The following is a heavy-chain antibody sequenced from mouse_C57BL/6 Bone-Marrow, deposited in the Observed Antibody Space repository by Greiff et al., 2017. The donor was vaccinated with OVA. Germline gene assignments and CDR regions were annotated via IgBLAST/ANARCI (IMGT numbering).Heavy chain of an antibody. V-gene: IGHV1-50*01. Sequence: VQLQQPGAELVKPGASVKLSCKASGYTFTSYWMQWVKQRPGQGLEWIGEIDPSDSYNNYNPKFKGKATLTVDTSSSTAYMQLSSLTSEDSAVYFCARCGYYFDYWGQGTTLTVSS. CDR1: GYTFTSYW. CDR3: ARCGYYFDY. CDR2: IDPSDSYN. J-gene: IGHJ2*01.